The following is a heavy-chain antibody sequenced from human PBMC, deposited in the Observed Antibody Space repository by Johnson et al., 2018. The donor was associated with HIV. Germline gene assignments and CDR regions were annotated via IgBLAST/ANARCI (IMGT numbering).Heavy chain of an antibody. J-gene: IGHJ3*02. CDR3: ARPIARGASNI. D-gene: IGHD1-26*01. CDR1: GFTFSSYA. V-gene: IGHV3-7*03. Sequence: VQLVESGGGVVQPGRSLRLSCAASGFTFSSYAMHWVRQAPGKGLEWVANIKEDGSEKYYVDSVRGRFTISRDNAKNLLYLQMNSLRVEDTAVYYCARPIARGASNIWGQGQWSPSLQ. CDR2: IKEDGSEK.